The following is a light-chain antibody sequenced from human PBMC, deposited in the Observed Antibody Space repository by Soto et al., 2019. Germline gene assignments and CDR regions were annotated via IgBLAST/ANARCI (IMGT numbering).Light chain of an antibody. CDR2: GAS. Sequence: EIVLTQSPGTLSLSPGERATLSCRASQSVSSSYLAWYQQKPGQAPRLLIYGASSRATGIPDRFSGSGSGTDFTLTISRLEPEDFAVYYCQQFGGSPWTFGQGIKVEIK. J-gene: IGKJ1*01. CDR1: QSVSSSY. CDR3: QQFGGSPWT. V-gene: IGKV3-20*01.